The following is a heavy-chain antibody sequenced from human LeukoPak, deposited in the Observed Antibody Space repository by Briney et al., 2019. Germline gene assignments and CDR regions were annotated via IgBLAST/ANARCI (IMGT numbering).Heavy chain of an antibody. Sequence: SETLSLTCTVSGGSISISGYSWGWFLQPPGKGLDWIGRIYYSGSTYYNPSLKSRVTISVDTSKNQFSLKLSSVTAADTAVYYCARASDGAYTAMADFDYWGQGTLVTVSS. CDR1: GGSISISGYS. V-gene: IGHV4-39*07. J-gene: IGHJ4*02. D-gene: IGHD5-18*01. CDR3: ARASDGAYTAMADFDY. CDR2: IYYSGST.